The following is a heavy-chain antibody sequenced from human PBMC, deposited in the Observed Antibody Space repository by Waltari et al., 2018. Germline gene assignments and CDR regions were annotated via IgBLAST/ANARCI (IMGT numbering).Heavy chain of an antibody. CDR2: ISWDGGST. V-gene: IGHV3-43D*04. J-gene: IGHJ4*01. CDR3: AKTPAGYSSSWPGGYFDY. CDR1: GFTFDDYA. Sequence: EVQLVESGGVVVQPGGSLRLSCAASGFTFDDYAMHWVRQAPGKGLEWVSLISWDGGSTYYADSLKGRFTISRDNSKNSLYLQMNSLRAEDTALYYCAKTPAGYSSSWPGGYFDYWGQEPWSPSPQ. D-gene: IGHD6-13*01.